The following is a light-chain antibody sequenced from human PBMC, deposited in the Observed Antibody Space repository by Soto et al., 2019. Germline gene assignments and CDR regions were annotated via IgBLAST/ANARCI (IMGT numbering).Light chain of an antibody. CDR1: SGHSSYA. J-gene: IGLJ2*01. V-gene: IGLV4-69*01. CDR2: LNSDGSH. CDR3: QTWGTGIQV. Sequence: QSVLTQSPSASASLGASVKLTCTLSSGHSSYAIAWHQQQPEKGPRYLMKLNSDGSHSKGDGIPDRFSGSSSGAERYLTISCLQSDDEADYYCQTWGTGIQVFGGGTKLTVL.